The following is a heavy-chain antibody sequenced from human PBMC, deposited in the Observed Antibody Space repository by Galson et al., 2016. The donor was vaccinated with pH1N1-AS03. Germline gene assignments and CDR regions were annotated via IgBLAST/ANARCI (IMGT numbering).Heavy chain of an antibody. Sequence: ETLSLTCTVSGGSLNGHCWSWIRQPPGKGLEWIGFVCNSGAATYNSSLKSRVTISVDTSKNQVSLKLSSVTAADTAVYYCARATGGFSYGTPFLDSWGQGTLVTVSS. CDR2: VCNSGAA. CDR1: GGSLNGHC. D-gene: IGHD5-18*01. J-gene: IGHJ4*02. CDR3: ARATGGFSYGTPFLDS. V-gene: IGHV4-59*08.